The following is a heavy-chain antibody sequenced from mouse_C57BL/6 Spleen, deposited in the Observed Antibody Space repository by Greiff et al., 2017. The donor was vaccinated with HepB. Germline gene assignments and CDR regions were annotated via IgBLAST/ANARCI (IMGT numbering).Heavy chain of an antibody. CDR1: GYTFTSYW. Sequence: QVQLQQPGAELVKPGASVKLSCKASGYTFTSYWMHWVTQRPGRGLVWIGRIDPNSGGIKHNEKFKSKATLTVDKPSSTAYMQLSSLTSEDSAVYYCARLVTEGGRFYFDYWGQGTTLTVSS. D-gene: IGHD2-2*01. J-gene: IGHJ2*01. V-gene: IGHV1-72*01. CDR3: ARLVTEGGRFYFDY. CDR2: IDPNSGGI.